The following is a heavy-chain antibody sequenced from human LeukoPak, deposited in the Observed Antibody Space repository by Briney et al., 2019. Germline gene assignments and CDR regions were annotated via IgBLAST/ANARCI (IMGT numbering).Heavy chain of an antibody. V-gene: IGHV4-59*11. CDR1: DDSFSSHY. Sequence: SETLSLTCAVSDDSFSSHYWTWIRQPPGKGLEWIGYTSYIGSTNYNPSLKSRVTISIDTSKNQFSLKLSSVTAADTAVYYCARDRPMITFGGVIVTHFDYWGQGTLVTVSS. CDR2: TSYIGST. D-gene: IGHD3-16*02. CDR3: ARDRPMITFGGVIVTHFDY. J-gene: IGHJ4*02.